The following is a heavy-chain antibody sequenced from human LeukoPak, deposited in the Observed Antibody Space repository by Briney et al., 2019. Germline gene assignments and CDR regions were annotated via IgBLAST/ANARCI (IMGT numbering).Heavy chain of an antibody. CDR2: IYYSGST. Sequence: SQTLSLTCTVSGGSISSYYWSWIRQPPGKGLEWIGYIYYSGSTNYNPSLKSRVTISVDTSKNQFSLKLSSVTAADTAVYYCARHIRGATGPRYAFDIWGQGTMVTVSS. V-gene: IGHV4-59*08. CDR1: GGSISSYY. CDR3: ARHIRGATGPRYAFDI. D-gene: IGHD1-26*01. J-gene: IGHJ3*02.